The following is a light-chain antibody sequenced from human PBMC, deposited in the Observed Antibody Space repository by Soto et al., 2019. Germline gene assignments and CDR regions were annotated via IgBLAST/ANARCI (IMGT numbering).Light chain of an antibody. J-gene: IGKJ1*01. Sequence: DIQMTQSPSSVSASVGETVKTTCLASQSISSWLAWYQQKPGKAPKLLIYKASSLESGVTSRFSGSGSGTEFTFTISSLQTDDFASYYCQQYKSYSRTFGQGTKVDIK. V-gene: IGKV1-5*03. CDR3: QQYKSYSRT. CDR2: KAS. CDR1: QSISSW.